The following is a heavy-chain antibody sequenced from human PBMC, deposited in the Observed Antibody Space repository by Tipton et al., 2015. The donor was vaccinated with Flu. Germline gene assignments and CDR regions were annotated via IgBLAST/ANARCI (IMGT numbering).Heavy chain of an antibody. CDR1: GDSIRRSHC. CDR2: ICHSGNI. CDR3: ARRDYSNYVSEPKNWFDP. D-gene: IGHD4-11*01. J-gene: IGHJ5*02. Sequence: LRLSCAVSGDSIRRSHCWGWIRQPPGKGLEWIGNICHSGNIYYNPSLKSRLTLSVDTSENQFSLKVTSVTAADTAVYYCARRDYSNYVSEPKNWFDPWGQGVLVSVSS. V-gene: IGHV4-38-2*01.